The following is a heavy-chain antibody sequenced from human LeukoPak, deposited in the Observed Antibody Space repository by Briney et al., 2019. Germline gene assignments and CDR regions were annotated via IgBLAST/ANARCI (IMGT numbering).Heavy chain of an antibody. CDR3: ARDPPDYYYGSGSTVDY. J-gene: IGHJ4*02. D-gene: IGHD3-10*01. CDR1: GFTFSSYE. V-gene: IGHV3-48*03. Sequence: GGSLRLSCAASGFTFSSYEMNLVRQAPGKGPEVVSYISSSGSTTYYAASVKGRFTISRDNAKNSLYLQMNTLRAEDTAVYYCARDPPDYYYGSGSTVDYWGQGTLVTVSS. CDR2: ISSSGSTT.